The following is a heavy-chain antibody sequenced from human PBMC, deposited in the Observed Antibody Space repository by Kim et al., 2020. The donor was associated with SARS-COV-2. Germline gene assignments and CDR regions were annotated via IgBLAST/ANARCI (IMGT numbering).Heavy chain of an antibody. CDR1: GLTLSNYW. V-gene: IGHV3-7*05. D-gene: IGHD3-16*01. J-gene: IGHJ6*02. Sequence: GGSLRLSGAASGLTLSNYWMDWVRQAPGKGLEWVANIYRDGSQKYYVDSVKGRFTISRDNAKNSLYLQMNSLRAEDTAVYYCARDREGGGMDVWGQGTTVTVS. CDR3: ARDREGGGMDV. CDR2: IYRDGSQK.